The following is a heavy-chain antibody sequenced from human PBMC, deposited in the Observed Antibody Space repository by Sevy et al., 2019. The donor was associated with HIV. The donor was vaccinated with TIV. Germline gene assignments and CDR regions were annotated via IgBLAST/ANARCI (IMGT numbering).Heavy chain of an antibody. Sequence: GGSLRLSCAASGFTFSSYSMNWVRQAPGKGLEWVSSISSSSSYIYYADSVKGRFTISRDNAKNSLYLQMNSLRAEDTAVYYCARDLLRVPAADDAFDIWGQGTMVTVSS. J-gene: IGHJ3*02. CDR1: GFTFSSYS. V-gene: IGHV3-21*01. CDR2: ISSSSSYI. CDR3: ARDLLRVPAADDAFDI. D-gene: IGHD2-2*01.